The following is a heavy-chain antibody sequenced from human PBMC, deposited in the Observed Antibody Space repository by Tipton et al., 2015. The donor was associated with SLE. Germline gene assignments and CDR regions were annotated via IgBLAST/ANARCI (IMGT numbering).Heavy chain of an antibody. D-gene: IGHD3-10*01. CDR1: GGSISSSSYY. CDR2: IYYSGST. Sequence: TLSLTCTVSGGSISSSSYYWGWIRQPPGKGLEWIGYIYYSGSTNYNPSLKSRVTISVDTSKNQFSLKLSSVTAADTAVYYCARDRMVRGIDWGQGTLVTVSS. CDR3: ARDRMVRGID. J-gene: IGHJ4*02. V-gene: IGHV4-61*05.